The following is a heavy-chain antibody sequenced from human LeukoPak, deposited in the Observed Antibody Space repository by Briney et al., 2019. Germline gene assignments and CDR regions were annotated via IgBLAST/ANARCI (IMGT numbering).Heavy chain of an antibody. CDR2: INPNSGGT. Sequence: GASVKVSCKASGYTFTGYYMHWVRQAPGQGLEWMGWINPNSGGTNYAQKFQGRVTMTGDTSINTAYMELSGLTADDTALYYCASPYYYGSHWLDPWGQGTLVTVSS. J-gene: IGHJ5*02. D-gene: IGHD3-10*01. V-gene: IGHV1-2*02. CDR1: GYTFTGYY. CDR3: ASPYYYGSHWLDP.